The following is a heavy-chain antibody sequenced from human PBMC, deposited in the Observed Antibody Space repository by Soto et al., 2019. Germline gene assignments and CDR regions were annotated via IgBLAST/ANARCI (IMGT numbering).Heavy chain of an antibody. CDR2: ISHSRST. D-gene: IGHD5-18*01. J-gene: IGHJ5*02. CDR1: GGSFSGYY. V-gene: IGHV4-34*01. Sequence: QVQLQQWGAGLLKPSETLSLTCAVYGGSFSGYYWSWIRQPPGKGLEWIGEISHSRSTNYNPSLKSRVAKSVDTSKNQFPLKLVSGTAADTAVYYCARGPDTAMVIYNWFDPWGQGTLVTVSS. CDR3: ARGPDTAMVIYNWFDP.